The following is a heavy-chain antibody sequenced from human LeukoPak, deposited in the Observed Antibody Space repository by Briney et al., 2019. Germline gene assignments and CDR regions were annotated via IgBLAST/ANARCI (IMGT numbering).Heavy chain of an antibody. Sequence: AGGSLRLSCTASGFTFGDYAMSWFRQAPGKGLEWVGFIRSKAYGRTTENAASVKGRFTISRDDSKSIAYLQMNSLKTEDTAVYYCARGGVYCSSVSCSVDYWGQGILSPSPQ. CDR1: GFTFGDYA. CDR2: IRSKAYGRTT. D-gene: IGHD2-2*01. CDR3: ARGGVYCSSVSCSVDY. J-gene: IGHJ4*02. V-gene: IGHV3-49*03.